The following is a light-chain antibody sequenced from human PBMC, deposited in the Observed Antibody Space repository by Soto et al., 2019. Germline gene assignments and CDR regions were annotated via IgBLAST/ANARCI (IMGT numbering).Light chain of an antibody. CDR2: GAS. CDR1: QSVSSSY. V-gene: IGKV3-20*01. CDR3: QQYGGSPRT. Sequence: EIVLTQSPGTLALSPGERATLSCRASQSVSSSYLAWYQQKPGQAPRLLIYGASSRATGIPDRFSGSGSGTDFTLTISRLEPEDFAGYYCQQYGGSPRTFGQGTKVEVK. J-gene: IGKJ1*01.